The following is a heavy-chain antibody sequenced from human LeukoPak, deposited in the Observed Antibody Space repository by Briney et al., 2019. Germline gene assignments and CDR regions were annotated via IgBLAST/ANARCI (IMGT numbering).Heavy chain of an antibody. Sequence: GGSLRLSCAASGFTVSSNYMSCVRQAPGKGLEWVPVIYSGGSTYYADSVKGRFTISRDNSKNTLYLQMNSLRAEDTAVYYCARDRYSSSSRWFDPWGQGTLVTVSS. D-gene: IGHD6-6*01. V-gene: IGHV3-66*02. CDR3: ARDRYSSSSRWFDP. CDR1: GFTVSSNY. J-gene: IGHJ5*02. CDR2: IYSGGST.